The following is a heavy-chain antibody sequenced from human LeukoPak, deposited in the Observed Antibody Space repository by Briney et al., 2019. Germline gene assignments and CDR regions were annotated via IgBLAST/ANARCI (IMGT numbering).Heavy chain of an antibody. Sequence: PGGSLRLSCAASGFTFSSYWMHWVRQAPGKGLVWVSRINSDGGSTSYADSVKGRFTISRDNTKNTLYLQMNSLRAEDTAVYYCARGPPGPRGNYWGQGTLVTVSS. CDR2: INSDGGST. V-gene: IGHV3-74*01. CDR3: ARGPPGPRGNY. J-gene: IGHJ4*02. D-gene: IGHD3-10*01. CDR1: GFTFSSYW.